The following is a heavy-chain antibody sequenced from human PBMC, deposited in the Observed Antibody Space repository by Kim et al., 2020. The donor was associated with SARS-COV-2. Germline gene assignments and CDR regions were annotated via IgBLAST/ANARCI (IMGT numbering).Heavy chain of an antibody. D-gene: IGHD2-21*02. V-gene: IGHV3-7*01. Sequence: GGSLRLSCVVSGFTFHSYWLSWVRQAPGKGLEWVASIKYDGSERQYVDSVKGRFTISRDNAKNSLYLQMNSLRVEDTALYYCARDGNCAVDCYPDYYFDFWGQGILVPVSS. J-gene: IGHJ4*02. CDR2: IKYDGSER. CDR1: GFTFHSYW. CDR3: ARDGNCAVDCYPDYYFDF.